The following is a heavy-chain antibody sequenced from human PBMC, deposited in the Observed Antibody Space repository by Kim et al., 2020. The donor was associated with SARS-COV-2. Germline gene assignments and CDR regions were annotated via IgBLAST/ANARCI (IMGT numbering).Heavy chain of an antibody. Sequence: GESLKISCKGSGYSFTSYWIGWVRQMPGKGLEWMGIIYPGDSDTRYSPSFQGQVTISADKSISTAYLQWSSLKASDTAMYYCARADEGDGYNLGGARLFDYWGQGTLVTVSS. D-gene: IGHD5-12*01. V-gene: IGHV5-51*01. CDR3: ARADEGDGYNLGGARLFDY. CDR2: IYPGDSDT. J-gene: IGHJ4*02. CDR1: GYSFTSYW.